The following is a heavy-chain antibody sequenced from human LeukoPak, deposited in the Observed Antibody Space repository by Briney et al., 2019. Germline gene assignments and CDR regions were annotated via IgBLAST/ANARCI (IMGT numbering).Heavy chain of an antibody. CDR2: ISSSSSYI. Sequence: GGSLRLSCAASGFTFSSYSMSWVRQAPGKGLEWVSSISSSSSYIYYADSVKGRFTISRDNAKNSLYLQMNSLRAEDTAVYYCARDKRYDSSGYYPDYWGKGTLVTVSS. CDR3: ARDKRYDSSGYYPDY. J-gene: IGHJ4*02. CDR1: GFTFSSYS. V-gene: IGHV3-21*01. D-gene: IGHD3-22*01.